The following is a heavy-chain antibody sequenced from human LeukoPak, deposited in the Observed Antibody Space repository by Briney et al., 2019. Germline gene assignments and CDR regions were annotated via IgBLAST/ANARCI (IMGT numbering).Heavy chain of an antibody. CDR2: INPNSGGT. Sequence: ASVKVSCKASGYTFTDYYMYWVRQAPGQGLEWMGWINPNSGGTNYAQKFQGWVTMTRDTSISTAYMELSRLRSDDTAVYYCARGLTASEGNYFDYWGQGTLVTVSS. CDR3: ARGLTASEGNYFDY. CDR1: GYTFTDYY. V-gene: IGHV1-2*04. J-gene: IGHJ4*02. D-gene: IGHD2-21*02.